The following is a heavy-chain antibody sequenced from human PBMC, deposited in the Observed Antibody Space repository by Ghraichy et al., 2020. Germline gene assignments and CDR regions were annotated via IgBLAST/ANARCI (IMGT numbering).Heavy chain of an antibody. CDR1: GFTFSSYA. CDR3: AKLPPGYYYYLDV. J-gene: IGHJ6*03. CDR2: ISGGGIT. Sequence: GGSLRLSCAAAGFTFSSYAMTWVRQAPGKGLEWVSTISGGGITHYTYSVKGRFTISRDNSKNTLYLQMNSLRAEDTAVYYCAKLPPGYYYYLDVWSKGTTVTVSS. V-gene: IGHV3-23*01.